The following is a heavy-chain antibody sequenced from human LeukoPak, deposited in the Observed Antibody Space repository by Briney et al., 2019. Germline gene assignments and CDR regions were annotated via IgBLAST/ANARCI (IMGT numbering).Heavy chain of an antibody. CDR3: ARSNVPSKWWAYAMDV. D-gene: IGHD2-8*01. Sequence: QAGGSLRLSCTAFGFSFDTFSMHWVRQTPGKGLEWVAVISNDESKICYAGSVKGRFTISRDNSRSTLYLQMDSLRPDDTAVYYCARSNVPSKWWAYAMDVWGQGTMVTVSS. CDR2: ISNDESKI. V-gene: IGHV3-30-3*01. CDR1: GFSFDTFS. J-gene: IGHJ6*02.